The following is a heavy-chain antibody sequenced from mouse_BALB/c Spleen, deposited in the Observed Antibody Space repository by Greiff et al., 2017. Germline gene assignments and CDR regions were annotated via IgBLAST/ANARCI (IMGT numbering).Heavy chain of an antibody. J-gene: IGHJ2*01. CDR1: GFTFSSFG. V-gene: IGHV5-17*02. Sequence: EVKLMESGGGLVQPGGSRKLSCAASGFTFSSFGMHWVRQAPEKGLEWVAYISSGSSTIYYADTVKGRFTISRDNPKNTLFLQMTSLRSEDTAMYYCARAHYYGLYYFDYWGQGTTLTVSS. CDR3: ARAHYYGLYYFDY. CDR2: ISSGSSTI. D-gene: IGHD1-2*01.